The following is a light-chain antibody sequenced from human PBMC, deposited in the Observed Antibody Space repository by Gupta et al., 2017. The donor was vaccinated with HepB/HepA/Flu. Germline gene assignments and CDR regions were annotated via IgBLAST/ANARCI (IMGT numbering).Light chain of an antibody. J-gene: IGKJ1*01. CDR1: QSVRSSY. Sequence: EITLTQSSGTLSLSPGERATLSCRASQSVRSSYLAWYQHKPCQAPRLLIYGASSRATGIPDRFSGSGSGTDFTLTISRLEPEDFAVYYCQQDSSSPWTFGQGKKGE. CDR2: GAS. CDR3: QQDSSSPWT. V-gene: IGKV3-20*01.